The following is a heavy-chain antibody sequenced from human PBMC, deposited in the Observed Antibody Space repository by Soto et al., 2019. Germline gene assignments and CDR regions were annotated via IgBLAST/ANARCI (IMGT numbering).Heavy chain of an antibody. Sequence: SETLSLTWTVSGGSISSYYWSWIRQPPGKGLEWIGYIYYSGSTNYNPSLKSRVTISVDTSKNQFSLKLSSVTAADTAVYYCARRAPGGYYYYMDVWGKGTTVTVSS. CDR1: GGSISSYY. V-gene: IGHV4-59*01. D-gene: IGHD3-16*01. CDR2: IYYSGST. CDR3: ARRAPGGYYYYMDV. J-gene: IGHJ6*03.